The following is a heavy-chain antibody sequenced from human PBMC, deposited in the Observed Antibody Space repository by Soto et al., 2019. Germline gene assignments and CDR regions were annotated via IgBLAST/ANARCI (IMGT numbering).Heavy chain of an antibody. J-gene: IGHJ4*02. CDR1: GGTFSMYT. CDR2: IIPIFGIA. CDR3: TRGSPAPTYYFDS. V-gene: IGHV1-69*02. Sequence: QVQLVQSGTEVKIPGSSVKVSCKASGGTFSMYTISWVRQAPGQGLEWMGRIIPIFGIAKYAQQFQDRVTITSDRSTGTVYMDLSSLTFEDTAVYYCTRGSPAPTYYFDSWGQGSLVIVSS.